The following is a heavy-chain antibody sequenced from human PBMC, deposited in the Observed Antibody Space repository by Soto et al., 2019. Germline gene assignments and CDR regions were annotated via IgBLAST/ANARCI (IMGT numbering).Heavy chain of an antibody. CDR2: VLPISGST. Sequence: QVQLVQSGAEVRKPGSSVKVSCKTSGGLISKYSFNWVRQAPGQGLEWMGGVLPISGSTDYAQKFQGRLTITADRSTSTAYMELSRLRSDDTANYYCATIRIRGGPLRFEAGAQGMLISVSS. J-gene: IGHJ5*01. V-gene: IGHV1-69*06. CDR1: GGLISKYS. D-gene: IGHD4-17*01. CDR3: ATIRIRGGPLRFEA.